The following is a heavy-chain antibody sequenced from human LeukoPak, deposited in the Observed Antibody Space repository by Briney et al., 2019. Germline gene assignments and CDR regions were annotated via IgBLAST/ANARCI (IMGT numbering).Heavy chain of an antibody. D-gene: IGHD3-22*01. V-gene: IGHV4-4*07. CDR2: IYTSGST. CDR1: GGSISSYY. J-gene: IGHJ2*01. CDR3: ARESYYYDSSGYPYWYFDL. Sequence: SETLSLTCTVSGGSISSYYWSWIRQPAGKGLEWIGRIYTSGSTNYNPSLKSRVTISVDKSKNQFSLKLSSVTAADTAMYYCARESYYYDSSGYPYWYFDLWGRGTLVTVSS.